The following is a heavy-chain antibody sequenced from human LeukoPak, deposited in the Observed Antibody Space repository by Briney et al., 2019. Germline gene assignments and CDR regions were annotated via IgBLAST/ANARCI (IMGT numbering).Heavy chain of an antibody. V-gene: IGHV1-18*01. D-gene: IGHD5-18*01. CDR1: GYTFTSYG. CDR2: ISAYNGNT. J-gene: IGHJ4*02. CDR3: ARAMRYSYGYIGRGPSLKAAYYFDY. Sequence: ASVKVSCKASGYTFTSYGISWVRQAPGQGLEWMGWISAYNGNTNYAQELQGRVTMTTDTSTSTAYMELRSLRSDDTAVYYCARAMRYSYGYIGRGPSLKAAYYFDYWGQGTLVTVSS.